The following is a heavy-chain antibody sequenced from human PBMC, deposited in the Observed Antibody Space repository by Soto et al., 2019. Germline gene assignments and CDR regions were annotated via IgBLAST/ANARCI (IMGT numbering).Heavy chain of an antibody. Sequence: QVQLVQSGAEVKKPGASVKVSCKASGYTFTNYGISWVRQAPGQGLEWMGWISAYNGNTNHAQKLKGRVTMTPDTSTSTAYMELRSLRSDDTAVYYCARGVGSGSYYNQYNWFDPWGQGTLVTVSS. CDR3: ARGVGSGSYYNQYNWFDP. D-gene: IGHD3-10*01. CDR1: GYTFTNYG. CDR2: ISAYNGNT. J-gene: IGHJ5*02. V-gene: IGHV1-18*01.